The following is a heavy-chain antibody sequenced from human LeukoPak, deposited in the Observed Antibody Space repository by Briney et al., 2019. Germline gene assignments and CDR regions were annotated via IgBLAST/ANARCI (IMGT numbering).Heavy chain of an antibody. D-gene: IGHD3-22*01. CDR2: IIPILGIA. V-gene: IGHV1-69*04. Sequence: SVKVSCKASGGTFSSYAISWVRQAPGQGLEWMGRIIPILGIANYAQKFQGRVTITADKSTSTAYMELSSLRSEDTAVYYCARGGRRNYYDSSGQSGYWGQGTLVTVSS. CDR1: GGTFSSYA. J-gene: IGHJ4*02. CDR3: ARGGRRNYYDSSGQSGY.